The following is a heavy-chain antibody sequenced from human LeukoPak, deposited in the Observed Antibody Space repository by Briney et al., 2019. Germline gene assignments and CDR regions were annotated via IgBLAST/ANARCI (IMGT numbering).Heavy chain of an antibody. D-gene: IGHD1-26*01. Sequence: GGSLRLSCAASGLTFRNYAMSWVRQAPGKGLEWVSVICANDGNSYYADAVKGRFTISRDNAKNSLSLQMNSLRAEDTAIYYCARVKDGGTLDQWGQGTLVTVSS. J-gene: IGHJ4*02. V-gene: IGHV3-23*01. CDR2: ICANDGNS. CDR1: GLTFRNYA. CDR3: ARVKDGGTLDQ.